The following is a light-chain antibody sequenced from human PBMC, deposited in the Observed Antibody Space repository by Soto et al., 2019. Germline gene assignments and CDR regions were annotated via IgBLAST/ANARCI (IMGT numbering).Light chain of an antibody. CDR1: SSDVGGYNY. Sequence: QSALTQPASVSGSPGQSITISCTGTSSDVGGYNYVSWYQQHPGKAPKLMIYDVSNRPSGVSNRFSGSKSGNTASLTISGLQAEDEADYYCSSYTSSSTAYVFGTVPKVTVL. J-gene: IGLJ1*01. V-gene: IGLV2-14*01. CDR3: SSYTSSSTAYV. CDR2: DVS.